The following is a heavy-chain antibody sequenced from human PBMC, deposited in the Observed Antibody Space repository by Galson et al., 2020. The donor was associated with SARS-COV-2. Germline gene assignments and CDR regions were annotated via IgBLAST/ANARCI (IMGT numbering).Heavy chain of an antibody. Sequence: SETLSLTCAVYGGSFSNYFWTWVRQPPGKGLEWIGEINHSGRTKYNPSLKSRLSISADTTKNQFSLKLHSVTAADTALYFCARGLQRSNMLVVVFTSVEFYFDSWGQGTRVIVSS. J-gene: IGHJ4*02. D-gene: IGHD3-10*02. CDR2: INHSGRT. CDR3: ARGLQRSNMLVVVFTSVEFYFDS. V-gene: IGHV4-34*01. CDR1: GGSFSNYF.